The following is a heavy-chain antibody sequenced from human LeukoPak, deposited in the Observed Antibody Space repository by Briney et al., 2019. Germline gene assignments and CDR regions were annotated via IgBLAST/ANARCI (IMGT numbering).Heavy chain of an antibody. V-gene: IGHV3-9*01. Sequence: GGSLRLSCAASGFTFDDYAMHWVRQAPGKGLEWVSGISWNSGSIGYADSVKGRFTISRDNAKNSLYLQMNSLRAEDTVLYYCAKEIGYCSGGSCYGSEFDYWGQGTLVTVSS. CDR2: ISWNSGSI. CDR1: GFTFDDYA. J-gene: IGHJ4*02. CDR3: AKEIGYCSGGSCYGSEFDY. D-gene: IGHD2-15*01.